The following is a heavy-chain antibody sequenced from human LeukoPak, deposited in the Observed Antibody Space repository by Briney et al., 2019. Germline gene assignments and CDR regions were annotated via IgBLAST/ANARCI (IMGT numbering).Heavy chain of an antibody. V-gene: IGHV4-4*07. CDR1: GGSISSYY. CDR3: ARHNYYGSGSWYHYYGMDV. J-gene: IGHJ6*02. CDR2: IYTSGST. Sequence: SETLSLTCTVSGGSISSYYWSWIRQPAGKGLEWIGRIYTSGSTNYNPSLKSRVTMSVDTSKNQFSLKLSSVTAADTAVYYCARHNYYGSGSWYHYYGMDVWGQGTTVTVSS. D-gene: IGHD3-10*01.